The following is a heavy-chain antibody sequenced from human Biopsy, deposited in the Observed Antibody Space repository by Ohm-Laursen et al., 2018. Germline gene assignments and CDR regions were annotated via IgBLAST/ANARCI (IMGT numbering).Heavy chain of an antibody. CDR3: GNEVHGRDY. V-gene: IGHV4-34*08. Sequence: SDTLSLTCTVSGKTFSDYQWSWIRHPPGKGLEWIGQINQAGTTNYNPSLKSRVSISADASKYEFSLRLTSVTAADTAVYLCGNEVHGRDYWGLGAQVTVPS. CDR1: GKTFSDYQ. CDR2: INQAGTT. D-gene: IGHD2-15*01. J-gene: IGHJ4*02.